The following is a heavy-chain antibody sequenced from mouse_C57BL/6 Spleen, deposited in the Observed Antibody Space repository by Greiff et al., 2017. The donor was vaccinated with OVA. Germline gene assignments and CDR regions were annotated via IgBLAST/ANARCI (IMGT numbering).Heavy chain of an antibody. J-gene: IGHJ1*03. Sequence: EVMLVESGGDLVKPGGSLKLSCAASGFTFSSYGMSWVRQTPDKRLEWVATISSGGSYTYYPDSVKGRFTISRDNAKNTLYLQMSSLKSEDTAMYYCASITTVVATRWYFDVWGTGTTVTVSS. CDR1: GFTFSSYG. V-gene: IGHV5-6*02. CDR3: ASITTVVATRWYFDV. CDR2: ISSGGSYT. D-gene: IGHD1-1*01.